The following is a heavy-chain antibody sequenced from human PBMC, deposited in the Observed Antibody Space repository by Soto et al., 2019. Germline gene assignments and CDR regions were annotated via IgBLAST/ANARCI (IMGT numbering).Heavy chain of an antibody. D-gene: IGHD2-2*01. CDR3: ARAIVSPGYCISTSCSDWFDP. Sequence: QVQLQESGPGLVKPSQTLSLTCTVSGGSISSGGYYWSWIRQHPGKGLEWIGYIYYSGSTYYNPSLKSRVTISVDTSKNQFSLKLSSVTAADTAVYYCARAIVSPGYCISTSCSDWFDPWGQGTLVTVSS. J-gene: IGHJ5*02. CDR1: GGSISSGGYY. V-gene: IGHV4-31*03. CDR2: IYYSGST.